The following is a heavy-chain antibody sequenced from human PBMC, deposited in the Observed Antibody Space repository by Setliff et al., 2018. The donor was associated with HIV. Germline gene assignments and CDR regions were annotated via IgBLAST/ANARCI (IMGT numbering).Heavy chain of an antibody. CDR2: INHFGST. Sequence: SETLSLTCAVYGGSFSSYYWTWIRQAPGKGLEWIGDINHFGSTNYNPSLKSRVTLSIDMSKKRFSLKLTSVTAADTAVYYCARVHTDYGSWFFDHWGQGILVTVSS. CDR1: GGSFSSYY. D-gene: IGHD4-17*01. V-gene: IGHV4-34*01. J-gene: IGHJ5*02. CDR3: ARVHTDYGSWFFDH.